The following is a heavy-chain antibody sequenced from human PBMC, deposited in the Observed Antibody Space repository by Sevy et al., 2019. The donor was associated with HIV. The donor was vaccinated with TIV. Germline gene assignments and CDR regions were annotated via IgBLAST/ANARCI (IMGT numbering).Heavy chain of an antibody. V-gene: IGHV3-11*01. D-gene: IGHD4-17*01. CDR2: ISGSGDTI. CDR1: GFTFSDYY. Sequence: GGSLRLSCAASGFTFSDYYMSWLRQAPGKGLEWLSYISGSGDTIYYADSVKGRFTISRDNAKNSLYLQMNSLRAEDTAVYYCARDHEMDADLGDYYYFAMDVWGQGTTVTVSS. CDR3: ARDHEMDADLGDYYYFAMDV. J-gene: IGHJ6*02.